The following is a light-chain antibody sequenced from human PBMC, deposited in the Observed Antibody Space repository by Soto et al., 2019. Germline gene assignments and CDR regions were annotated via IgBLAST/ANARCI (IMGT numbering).Light chain of an antibody. CDR1: QSVSNY. V-gene: IGKV3-11*01. Sequence: EIVLTQSPATLSLSPGERATLSCRASQSVSNYLAWYQQKPGQAPRLLISDASNRATGIPARFSGSGSGTDFPLTISSLEPEDFAVYYCQLRSNWPPLYTFGQGTKLDIK. CDR3: QLRSNWPPLYT. CDR2: DAS. J-gene: IGKJ2*01.